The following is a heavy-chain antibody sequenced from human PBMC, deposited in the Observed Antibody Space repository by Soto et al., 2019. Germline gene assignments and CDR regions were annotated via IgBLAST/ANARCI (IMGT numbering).Heavy chain of an antibody. D-gene: IGHD2-21*01. CDR2: ISGSGGST. J-gene: IGHJ4*02. V-gene: IGHV3-23*01. CDR1: WLTFIGHA. Sequence: XXFMRHAWAAFWLTFIGHAMRRVPQDPGKGLEWVSAISGSGGSTYYADSVKGRFTISRYNSKNTLYLQMNSTRAEDTAVYYCAKNLGSGEHEDYWGQGTLGTGSS. CDR3: AKNLGSGEHEDY.